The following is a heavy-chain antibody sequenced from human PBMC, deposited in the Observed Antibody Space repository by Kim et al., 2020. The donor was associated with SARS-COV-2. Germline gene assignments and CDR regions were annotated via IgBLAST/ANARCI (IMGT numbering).Heavy chain of an antibody. V-gene: IGHV5-10-1*01. CDR2: IDPSDSYT. CDR3: ARLRRYSSSWYNLDY. D-gene: IGHD6-13*01. Sequence: GESLKISCKVSGYSFTSYWISWVRQMPGKGLEWMGRIDPSDSYTNYSPSFQGHVTISADKSISTAYLQWSSLKVSDTAMYYCARLRRYSSSWYNLDYWGQGTLVTVSS. J-gene: IGHJ4*02. CDR1: GYSFTSYW.